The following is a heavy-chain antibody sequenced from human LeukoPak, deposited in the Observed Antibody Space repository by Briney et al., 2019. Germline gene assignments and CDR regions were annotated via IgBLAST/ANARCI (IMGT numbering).Heavy chain of an antibody. J-gene: IGHJ4*02. V-gene: IGHV3-23*01. CDR2: ISGSTGST. Sequence: GGSLRLSCAASGFTFSSYAISWVRQAPGKGLEWVSGISGSTGSTYYVDSVKGRFTISRDNSKNTLYLQMNSLRAEDTAVYYCRGRLAGRGDYWGQGTLVTVSS. D-gene: IGHD6-13*01. CDR3: RGRLAGRGDY. CDR1: GFTFSSYA.